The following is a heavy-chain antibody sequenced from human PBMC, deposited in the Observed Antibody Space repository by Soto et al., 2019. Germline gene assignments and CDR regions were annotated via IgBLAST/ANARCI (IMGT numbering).Heavy chain of an antibody. Sequence: EDQLVESGGGPVQPGRSLRVSCAASGFKFDDYAMHWVRQAPGKGLEWVSGISSNSGRIGYADSVKGRFTISRDNAKNSLYLQMNSLRTEDTALYYCAKGGSSSWLRDGLDIWGQGTVVSVSS. CDR3: AKGGSSSWLRDGLDI. V-gene: IGHV3-9*01. D-gene: IGHD6-13*01. CDR1: GFKFDDYA. CDR2: ISSNSGRI. J-gene: IGHJ3*02.